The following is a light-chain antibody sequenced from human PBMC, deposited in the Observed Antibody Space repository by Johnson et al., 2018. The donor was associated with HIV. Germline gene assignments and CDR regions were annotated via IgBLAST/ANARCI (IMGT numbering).Light chain of an antibody. J-gene: IGLJ1*01. V-gene: IGLV1-51*02. CDR3: ATWHSSLSVCGV. CDR1: NSNIGNIY. Sequence: QSVLTQPPSVSAAPGQKVTISCSGSNSNIGNIYVSWYQQLPGTAPKLLIYENNKRPSGIPDRFSGSKSGTSATLGITGLQTGDEADYYCATWHSSLSVCGVFGTGTKVTVL. CDR2: ENN.